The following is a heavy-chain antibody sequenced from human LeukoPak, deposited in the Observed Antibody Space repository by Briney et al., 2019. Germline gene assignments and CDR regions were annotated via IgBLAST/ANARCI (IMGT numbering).Heavy chain of an antibody. V-gene: IGHV3-43*02. CDR3: AKEQQYSSSWYDY. CDR2: ISGDGGST. J-gene: IGHJ4*02. CDR1: GFTFDDCA. Sequence: GGSLRLSCAASGFTFDDCAMHWVRQAPGKGLEWVSLISGDGGSTYYADSVKGRSTISRDNSKNSLYLQMNSLRTEDTALYYCAKEQQYSSSWYDYWGQGTLVTVSS. D-gene: IGHD6-13*01.